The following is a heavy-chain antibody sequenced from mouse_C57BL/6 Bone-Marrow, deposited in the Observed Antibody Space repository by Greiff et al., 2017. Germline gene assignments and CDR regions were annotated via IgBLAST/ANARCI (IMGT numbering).Heavy chain of an antibody. CDR3: VKVITRVVYWYLDV. CDR2: IDPSDSYT. V-gene: IGHV1-69*01. J-gene: IGHJ1*03. Sequence: VQLQQSGAELVMPGASVKLSCKASGYTFTSYWMHWVKQSPGQGLEWIGEIDPSDSYTNYNQKFKGKATLTVDKSSSTASMELSSLPSEDSAVYYGVKVITRVVYWYLDVWGKGTTVTVSS. D-gene: IGHD1-3*01. CDR1: GYTFTSYW.